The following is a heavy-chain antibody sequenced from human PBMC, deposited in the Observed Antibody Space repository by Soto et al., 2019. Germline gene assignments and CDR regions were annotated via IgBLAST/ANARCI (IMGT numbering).Heavy chain of an antibody. CDR3: AREHYCSGGSCPYGMDV. CDR1: GFTFSSYG. CDR2: IWYDGSNK. V-gene: IGHV3-33*01. Sequence: PGGSLRLSCAASGFTFSSYGMHWVRQAPGKGLEWVAVIWYDGSNKYYADSVKGRFTISRDNSKNTLYLQMNSLRAEDTAVYYCAREHYCSGGSCPYGMDVWGQGTTVTVSS. D-gene: IGHD2-15*01. J-gene: IGHJ6*02.